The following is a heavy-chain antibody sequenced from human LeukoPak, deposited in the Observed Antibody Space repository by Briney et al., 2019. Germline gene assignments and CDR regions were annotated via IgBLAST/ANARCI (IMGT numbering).Heavy chain of an antibody. D-gene: IGHD3-10*01. Sequence: GGSLRLSCAASGFTFSSYGMHWVRQAPGEGLEWVAVISNDGYNKYYTDSVKGRFTISRDNSKNTLYLQMNSLRAEDKAVYYCAKEWIRGVINYWGQGTLVIVSS. CDR2: ISNDGYNK. J-gene: IGHJ4*02. CDR1: GFTFSSYG. CDR3: AKEWIRGVINY. V-gene: IGHV3-30*18.